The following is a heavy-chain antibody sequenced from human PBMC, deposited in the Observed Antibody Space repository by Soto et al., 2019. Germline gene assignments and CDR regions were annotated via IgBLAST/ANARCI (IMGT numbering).Heavy chain of an antibody. Sequence: GGSLRLSCAASGFTFSSYAMSWVRQAPGKGLEWVSAISGSGGRTYYAASVKGRFTISRDNSKKTLYLQMTRLRTEDTAVYYCAREVSSGYYYYYYGMDVWGQGTTVTVSS. CDR2: ISGSGGRT. CDR1: GFTFSSYA. D-gene: IGHD3-22*01. CDR3: AREVSSGYYYYYYGMDV. V-gene: IGHV3-23*01. J-gene: IGHJ6*02.